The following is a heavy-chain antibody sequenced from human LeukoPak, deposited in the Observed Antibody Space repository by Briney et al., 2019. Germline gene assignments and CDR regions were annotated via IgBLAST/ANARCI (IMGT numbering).Heavy chain of an antibody. Sequence: GGSLRLSCAASGFTFDDYTMHWVRQAPGKGLEWVSLISWDGGSTYYADSVKGRFTISRDNSKNSLYLQMNSLRTEDTALYYCAKDISGSYDGGYFDYWGQGTLVTVSS. CDR3: AKDISGSYDGGYFDY. CDR2: ISWDGGST. D-gene: IGHD1-26*01. CDR1: GFTFDDYT. V-gene: IGHV3-43*01. J-gene: IGHJ4*02.